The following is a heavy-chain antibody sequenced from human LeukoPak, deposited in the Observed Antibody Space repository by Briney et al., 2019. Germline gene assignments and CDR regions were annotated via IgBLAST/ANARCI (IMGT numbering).Heavy chain of an antibody. CDR3: AREYCSGGNCDFDY. CDR1: SGSISSGGYS. CDR2: IYHSGST. D-gene: IGHD2-15*01. J-gene: IGHJ4*02. V-gene: IGHV4-30-2*01. Sequence: SETLSLTCTVSSGSISSGGYSWSWIRQPPGPGLEWIGDIYHSGSTNYSPALRSRVTISLDRSKNQFFLKLSYVTAADTAVYYCAREYCSGGNCDFDYWGQGTLVTVSS.